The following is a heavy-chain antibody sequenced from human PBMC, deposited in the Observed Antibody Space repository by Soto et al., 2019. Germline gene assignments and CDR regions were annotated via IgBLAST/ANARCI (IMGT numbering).Heavy chain of an antibody. CDR2: ISLYSDGT. V-gene: IGHV1-18*01. CDR1: GYPLPNYG. D-gene: IGHD2-2*01. J-gene: IGHJ5*02. CDR3: ARVVPGAEAWFGP. Sequence: GXSVKVSCTTSGYPLPNYGITWVRQAPGQPLEWLGWISLYSDGTNYAQKFQGRVSMTTDTSTTTAYMELRGLRSDDTAVYYCARVVPGAEAWFGPCGQGTLVTVSS.